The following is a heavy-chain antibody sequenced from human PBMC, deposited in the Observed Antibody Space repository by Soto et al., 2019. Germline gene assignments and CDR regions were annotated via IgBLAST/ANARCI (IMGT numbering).Heavy chain of an antibody. D-gene: IGHD1-20*01. Sequence: ASETLSLTCTVSGGSISSYYCSWIRQPPGKGLEWIGYIYYSGSTNYNPSLKSRVTISVDTSKNQFSLKLSSVTAADTAVYYCARRYGDGFDIWGQGTMVTV. J-gene: IGHJ3*02. V-gene: IGHV4-59*08. CDR2: IYYSGST. CDR3: ARRYGDGFDI. CDR1: GGSISSYY.